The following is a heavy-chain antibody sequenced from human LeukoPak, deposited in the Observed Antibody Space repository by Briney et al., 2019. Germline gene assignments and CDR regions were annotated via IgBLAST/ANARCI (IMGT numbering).Heavy chain of an antibody. CDR2: IYHSGST. Sequence: PSQTLSLTCAVSGGSISSGGYSWSWIRQPPGKGLEWIGYIYHSGSTYYNPSLKSRVTISVDTSKNQFSLKLSSVTAADTAVYYCARRLVGAPTMNDAFDIWGQGTMVTVSS. J-gene: IGHJ3*02. CDR1: GGSISSGGYS. D-gene: IGHD1-26*01. CDR3: ARRLVGAPTMNDAFDI. V-gene: IGHV4-30-2*01.